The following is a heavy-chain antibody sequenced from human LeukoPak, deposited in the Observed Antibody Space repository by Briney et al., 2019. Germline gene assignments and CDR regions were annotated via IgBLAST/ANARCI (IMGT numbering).Heavy chain of an antibody. CDR3: ARDMVRGVFTTRTIDY. Sequence: GGSLRLSCAASGFTFSSYAMHWVRLAPGKGLEWVAVISYDGSNKYYADSVKGRFTISRDNARNSLYLQMNSLRAEDTAVYYCARDMVRGVFTTRTIDYWGQGTLVTVSS. D-gene: IGHD3-10*01. CDR2: ISYDGSNK. V-gene: IGHV3-30*04. CDR1: GFTFSSYA. J-gene: IGHJ4*02.